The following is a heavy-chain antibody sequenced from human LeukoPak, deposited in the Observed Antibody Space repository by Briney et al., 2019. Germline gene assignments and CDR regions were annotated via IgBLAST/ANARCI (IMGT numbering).Heavy chain of an antibody. CDR1: GFTFSNAR. CDR2: IKSKTDGGTT. Sequence: GSLSLSCAASGFTFSNARMSWVRQAPGKGLEWVGRIKSKTDGGTTDYAAPVKGRFTISRDDSKNTLYLQMNSLKTEDTAVYYCTTVDYGDFIDYWGQGTLVTVSS. D-gene: IGHD4-17*01. V-gene: IGHV3-15*01. J-gene: IGHJ4*02. CDR3: TTVDYGDFIDY.